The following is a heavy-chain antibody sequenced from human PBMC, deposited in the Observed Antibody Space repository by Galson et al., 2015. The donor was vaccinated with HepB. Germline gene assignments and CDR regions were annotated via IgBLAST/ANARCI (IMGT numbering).Heavy chain of an antibody. CDR2: MKGDGSEK. J-gene: IGHJ6*02. V-gene: IGHV3-7*03. Sequence: SLRLSCAASGFTFSSYAMSWVRQTPGRGLEWVANMKGDGSEKNSVGSENGRFIISRDNAKNSVYLQMNSLRVEDSAVYYCARGHYGMDVWGQGTTVTVSS. CDR1: GFTFSSYA. CDR3: ARGHYGMDV.